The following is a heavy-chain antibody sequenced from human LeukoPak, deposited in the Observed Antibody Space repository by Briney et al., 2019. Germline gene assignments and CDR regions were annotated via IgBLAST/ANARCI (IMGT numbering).Heavy chain of an antibody. J-gene: IGHJ6*03. D-gene: IGHD2-2*01. CDR1: GYPFNIHA. CDR3: ANPFSTPSSNYYIDV. Sequence: GGSLSLSCAASGYPFNIHAVSWLRRSRGGGLVCVSAISGGGGSTYYAVSEKGRFTSSRDNSKSSLYLQMTSLRDEDTDVYYCANPFSTPSSNYYIDVWGKGTTVTVSS. V-gene: IGHV3-23*01. CDR2: ISGGGGST.